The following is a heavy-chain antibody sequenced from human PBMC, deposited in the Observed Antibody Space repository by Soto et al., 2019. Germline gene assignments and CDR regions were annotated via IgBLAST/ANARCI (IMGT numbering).Heavy chain of an antibody. CDR3: ASTFDYYDSSGYKPDY. CDR1: GGSISSSSYY. J-gene: IGHJ4*02. CDR2: IYYSGST. D-gene: IGHD3-22*01. V-gene: IGHV4-39*01. Sequence: SETLSLTCTVSGGSISSSSYYWGWIRQPPGKGLEWIGSIYYSGSTYYNPSLKSRVTISVDTSKNQFSLKLSSVTAADTAVYYCASTFDYYDSSGYKPDYWGQGTLVTVSS.